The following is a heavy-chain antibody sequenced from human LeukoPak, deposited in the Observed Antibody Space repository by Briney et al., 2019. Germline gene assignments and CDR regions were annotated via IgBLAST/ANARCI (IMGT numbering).Heavy chain of an antibody. CDR3: ARYLAAAGIDY. CDR2: IYYSGST. D-gene: IGHD6-13*01. CDR1: GGSISSSSYY. Sequence: KPSETLSLTCTVSGGSISSSSYYWGWIRQPPGKGLEWIGSIYYSGSTYYNPSLKSRVTISVDTSKNQFSLKLSSVTAAGTAVYYCARYLAAAGIDYWGQGTLVTVSS. J-gene: IGHJ4*02. V-gene: IGHV4-39*07.